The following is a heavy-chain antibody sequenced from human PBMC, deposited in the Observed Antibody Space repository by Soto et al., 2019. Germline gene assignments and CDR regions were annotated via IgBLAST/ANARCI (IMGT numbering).Heavy chain of an antibody. CDR3: AGGHGDYGNWFDT. D-gene: IGHD4-17*01. J-gene: IGHJ5*02. CDR2: INHSGST. Sequence: NPSETLSLTCAVYGGSFSGYYWSLIRQPPGKGLECIWEINHSGSTNYNPSLKSRVTISVDTYKNQFSLKLSSVTAADTAVYYCAGGHGDYGNWFDTWGKGTMLTVSS. V-gene: IGHV4-34*01. CDR1: GGSFSGYY.